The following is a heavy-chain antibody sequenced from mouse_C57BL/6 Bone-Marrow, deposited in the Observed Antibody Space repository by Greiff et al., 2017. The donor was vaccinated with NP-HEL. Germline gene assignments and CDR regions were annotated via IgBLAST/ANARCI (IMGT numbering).Heavy chain of an antibody. CDR3: TRVKDYPAY. CDR1: GFTFSSYA. Sequence: EVKLVESGEGLVKPGGSLKLSCAASGFTFSSYAMSWVRQTPEKRLEWVAYISSGGDYIYYADTVKGRFTISTDNARNTLYLQMSSLKSEDTAMYYCTRVKDYPAYWGQGTLVTVSA. V-gene: IGHV5-9-1*02. J-gene: IGHJ3*01. CDR2: ISSGGDYI. D-gene: IGHD2-4*01.